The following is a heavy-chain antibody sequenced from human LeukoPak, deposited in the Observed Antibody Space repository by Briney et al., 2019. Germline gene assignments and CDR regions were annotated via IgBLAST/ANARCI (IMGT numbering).Heavy chain of an antibody. J-gene: IGHJ4*02. CDR2: ISACNGNT. Sequence: ASVKVSCKASGGTFSSYAISWVRQAPGQGLEWMGWISACNGNTNYAQKFQGRVTMTTDTSTGTVYMELRSLRSDDTAVYYCARVVDGSGSYQSDYWGQGTLVTVSS. D-gene: IGHD3-10*01. V-gene: IGHV1-18*01. CDR3: ARVVDGSGSYQSDY. CDR1: GGTFSSYA.